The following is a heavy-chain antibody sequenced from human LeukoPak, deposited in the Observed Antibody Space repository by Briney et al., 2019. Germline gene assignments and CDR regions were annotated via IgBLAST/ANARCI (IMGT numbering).Heavy chain of an antibody. CDR3: ARKYYDFWSGYYSYYYYYGMDV. D-gene: IGHD3-3*01. J-gene: IGHJ6*02. CDR2: INSDGSST. CDR1: GFTFSSYW. V-gene: IGHV3-74*01. Sequence: HPGGSLRLSCAASGFTFSSYWMHWVRQAPGKGLVWVSRINSDGSSTSYADSVKGRFTISRDNAKNTLYLQMNSLRAEDTAVYYCARKYYDFWSGYYSYYYYYGMDVWGQGTTVTVSS.